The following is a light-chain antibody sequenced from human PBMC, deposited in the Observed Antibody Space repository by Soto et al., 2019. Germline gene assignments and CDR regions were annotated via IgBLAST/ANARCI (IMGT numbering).Light chain of an antibody. V-gene: IGKV3-15*01. J-gene: IGKJ2*01. CDR2: GAS. CDR1: QSVSSN. Sequence: EIVMTQSPATLSVSPGERATLSCRASQSVSSNLAWYQQKPGQAPRLLIYGASTRATGIPARFSGSDSGTDFTLTISRLQSEEFAVYYCQQYNNWPPTFGQGTKLESK. CDR3: QQYNNWPPT.